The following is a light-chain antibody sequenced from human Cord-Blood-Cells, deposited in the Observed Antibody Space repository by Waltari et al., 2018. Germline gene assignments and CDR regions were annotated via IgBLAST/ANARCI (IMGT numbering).Light chain of an antibody. CDR2: DAS. CDR3: RQRSNWPPVT. V-gene: IGKV3-11*01. CDR1: QLVSSY. Sequence: EIVLTQSPATLSLSPWGRATFACRASQLVSSYLDWYQQKPGPAPRHLIHDASNRATGNPAGYSGSGCGTDFSLTSSSLVSEDFEVYYCRQRSNWPPVTVGQVIRLEI. J-gene: IGKJ5*01.